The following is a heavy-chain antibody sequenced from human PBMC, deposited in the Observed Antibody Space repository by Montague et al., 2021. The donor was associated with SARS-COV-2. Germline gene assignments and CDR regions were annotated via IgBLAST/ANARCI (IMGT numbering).Heavy chain of an antibody. CDR1: GVAVVRYC. J-gene: IGHJ4*02. CDR3: ARSLDPSGTYYLPY. Sequence: SETLSLTCSVSGVAVVRYCSGGLPQAPEKQVQWIWHIQYRGRNTYSPSFKSRVTISIDAPKNQFSLKLSSVTAADTAVYYCARSLDPSGTYYLPYWGQGTLVTVSS. D-gene: IGHD3-10*01. V-gene: IGHV4-59*02. CDR2: IQYRGRN.